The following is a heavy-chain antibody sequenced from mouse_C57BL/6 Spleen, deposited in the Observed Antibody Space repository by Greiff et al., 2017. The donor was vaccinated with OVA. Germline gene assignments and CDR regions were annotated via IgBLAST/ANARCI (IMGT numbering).Heavy chain of an antibody. CDR3: ARRERGDYAMDY. V-gene: IGHV5-17*01. Sequence: EVQVVESGGGLVKPGGSLKLSCAASGFTFSDYGMHWVRQAPEKGLEWVAYISSGSSTIYYADTVKGRFTISRDNAKNTLFLQMTSLRSEDTAMYYCARRERGDYAMDYWGQGTSGTVSS. CDR1: GFTFSDYG. CDR2: ISSGSSTI. J-gene: IGHJ4*01.